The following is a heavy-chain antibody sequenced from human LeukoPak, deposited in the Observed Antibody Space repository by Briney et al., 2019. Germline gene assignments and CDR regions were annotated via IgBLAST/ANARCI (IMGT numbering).Heavy chain of an antibody. V-gene: IGHV4-39*01. Sequence: SETLSLTCTVSGGSISSSSYYWGWIRQPPGTGLEWIGSIYYSGSTYYNPSLKSRVTISVDTSKNQFSLKLSSVTAADTAMYYCARNRYYYGSGSYGFPNWFDPWGQGTLVTVSS. CDR2: IYYSGST. D-gene: IGHD3-10*01. CDR1: GGSISSSSYY. CDR3: ARNRYYYGSGSYGFPNWFDP. J-gene: IGHJ5*02.